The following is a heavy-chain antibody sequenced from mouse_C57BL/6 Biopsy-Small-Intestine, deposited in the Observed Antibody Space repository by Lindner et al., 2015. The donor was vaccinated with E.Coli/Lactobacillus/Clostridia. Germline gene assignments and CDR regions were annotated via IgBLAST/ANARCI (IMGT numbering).Heavy chain of an antibody. V-gene: IGHV14-2*01. D-gene: IGHD2-13*01. CDR1: GFNIKDSL. Sequence: VQLQESGAELVRPGASVKLSCTASGFNIKDSLIHWVKQRPEQGLEWIGWIDPEDGETKYAPKFQDKATITTDTSSNTAYLHLSSLTSEDTAIYYCARYGDFAWFTYWGRGTLVTVSA. CDR3: ARYGDFAWFTY. J-gene: IGHJ3*01. CDR2: IDPEDGET.